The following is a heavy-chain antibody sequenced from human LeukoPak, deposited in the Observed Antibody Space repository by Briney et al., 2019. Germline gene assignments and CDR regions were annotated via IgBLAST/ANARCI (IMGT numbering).Heavy chain of an antibody. V-gene: IGHV3-66*01. CDR3: ARDWRYSSSWLQGWGYFDY. J-gene: IGHJ4*02. CDR1: GFTVSSNY. D-gene: IGHD6-13*01. Sequence: GGSLRLSCAASGFTVSSNYMSWVRQAPGKGLEWVSVIYSGGSTYYADSVKGRFTISRDNSKNTLYLQMNSLRAEDTAVYYCARDWRYSSSWLQGWGYFDYWGQGTLVTVSS. CDR2: IYSGGST.